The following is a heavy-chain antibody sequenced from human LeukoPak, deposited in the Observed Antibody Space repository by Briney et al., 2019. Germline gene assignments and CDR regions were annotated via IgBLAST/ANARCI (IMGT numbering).Heavy chain of an antibody. V-gene: IGHV3-7*03. CDR2: IKQDGSEN. D-gene: IGHD3-10*01. CDR1: GFTFSGRW. J-gene: IGHJ4*02. CDR3: ALYTYGYSFDY. Sequence: GGSLRLSCAASGFTFSGRWMSWVRQAPGKGPEWVANIKQDGSENHYGDSVKGRFTISRDNAKNSPYLQMNSLRVEDTAVYYCALYTYGYSFDYWGQGALVIVSS.